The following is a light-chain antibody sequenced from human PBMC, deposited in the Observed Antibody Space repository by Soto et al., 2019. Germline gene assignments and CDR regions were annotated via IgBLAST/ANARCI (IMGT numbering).Light chain of an antibody. Sequence: EIVFTQSPATLSVSPGERATLSCRASHSVSSNLAWYQQKPGQAPRLLIDGASTRATGIPDRFSGSGSGTDFTLTISRLEPEDFAVYCCQQYGSSSITFGQGTRLEI. CDR3: QQYGSSSIT. CDR1: HSVSSN. V-gene: IGKV3-20*01. J-gene: IGKJ5*01. CDR2: GAS.